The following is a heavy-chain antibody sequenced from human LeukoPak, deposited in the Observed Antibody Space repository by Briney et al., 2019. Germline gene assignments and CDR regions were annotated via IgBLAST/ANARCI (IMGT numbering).Heavy chain of an antibody. Sequence: KVSCKASGGTFSSYAISWVRQAPGQGLEWMGRTIPILGIANYAQKFQGRVTITADKSTSTAYMELSSLRSEDTAVYYCARALVTTVTTYNWFDPWGQGTLVTVSS. CDR2: TIPILGIA. D-gene: IGHD4-17*01. CDR1: GGTFSSYA. J-gene: IGHJ5*02. CDR3: ARALVTTVTTYNWFDP. V-gene: IGHV1-69*04.